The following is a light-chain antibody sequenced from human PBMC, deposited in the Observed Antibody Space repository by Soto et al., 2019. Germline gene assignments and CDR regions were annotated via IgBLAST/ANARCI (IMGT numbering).Light chain of an antibody. CDR3: SYSTSFDTVI. V-gene: IGLV2-18*01. J-gene: IGLJ2*01. CDR1: SSDFGSYTR. Sequence: QSALTQPPSVSGSPRLSVTISCTASSSDFGSYTRGSWYQQPPASATKLLIYEVTRRASGAPDRFSGSASGNTVSLTISGVHAEDEAAYYCSYSTSFDTVIFGGGTKLTVL. CDR2: EVT.